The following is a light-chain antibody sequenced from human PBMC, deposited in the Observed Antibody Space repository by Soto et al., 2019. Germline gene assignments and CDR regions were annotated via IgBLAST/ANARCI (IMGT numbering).Light chain of an antibody. CDR2: AAS. Sequence: DIQMTQSPSSLSASVGDRVTITCRASQSISSYLNWYQQKPGKAPKLLIYAASSLQSGVPSRFSGSGSGKDFTLTISSLQPEDFATYYCQQSYSTPFTFGAGTKVDIK. V-gene: IGKV1-39*01. CDR3: QQSYSTPFT. J-gene: IGKJ3*01. CDR1: QSISSY.